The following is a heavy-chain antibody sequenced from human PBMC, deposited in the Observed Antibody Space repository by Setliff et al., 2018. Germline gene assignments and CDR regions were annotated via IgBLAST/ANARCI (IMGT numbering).Heavy chain of an antibody. CDR3: ARDRKSSPEHYYFDY. Sequence: ASVKVSCKASGYRFSTYGISWMRQAPGQGLEWMAWVSDNNGNTNYAKSFQGRVTMNTDTSKSTAYMELGSLTSDDTAVYYCARDRKSSPEHYYFDYWGQGTLVTVSS. J-gene: IGHJ4*02. V-gene: IGHV1-18*01. CDR2: VSDNNGNT. CDR1: GYRFSTYG.